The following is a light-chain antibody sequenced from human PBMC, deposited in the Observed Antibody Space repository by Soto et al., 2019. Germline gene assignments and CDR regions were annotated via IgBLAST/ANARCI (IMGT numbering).Light chain of an antibody. V-gene: IGKV3D-15*01. J-gene: IGKJ5*01. CDR1: QSVGSY. CDR2: GAS. Sequence: EIVLTQSPATLSFSPGERATLSCRASQSVGSYLGWYQQKPGQAPRLLIYGASSRATGIPARFSGSGSGTEFTLTISSLQSEDFAVYYCQQYYDWPITFGQGTRLEIK. CDR3: QQYYDWPIT.